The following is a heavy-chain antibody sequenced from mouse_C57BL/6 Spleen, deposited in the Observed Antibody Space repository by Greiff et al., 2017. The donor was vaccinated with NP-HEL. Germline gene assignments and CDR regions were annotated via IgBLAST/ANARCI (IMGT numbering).Heavy chain of an antibody. CDR3: ARHEEGFTTVVAPHFDY. J-gene: IGHJ2*01. Sequence: VKLQESGAELVKPGASVKLSCKASGYTFTEYTIHWVKQRSGQGLEWIGWFYPGSGSIKYNEKFKDKATLTADKSSSTVYMELSRLTSEDSAVYFCARHEEGFTTVVAPHFDYWGQGTTLTVSS. V-gene: IGHV1-62-2*01. CDR1: GYTFTEYT. D-gene: IGHD1-1*01. CDR2: FYPGSGSI.